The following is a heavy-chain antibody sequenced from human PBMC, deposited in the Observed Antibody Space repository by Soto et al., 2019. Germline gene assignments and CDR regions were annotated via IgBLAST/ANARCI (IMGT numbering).Heavy chain of an antibody. V-gene: IGHV3-23*01. D-gene: IGHD4-17*01. CDR3: AKDDYGAEDWREFDY. Sequence: EVQLLESGGGLVQPGGSLRLSCAASGLTFSNYAMTWVRQAPGKGLEWVSAISGSGHNTYYADSVKGRFTVSRDNSKSTLYLQMNSLRADDTTVYYCAKDDYGAEDWREFDYWGQGTLVTVSS. CDR1: GLTFSNYA. CDR2: ISGSGHNT. J-gene: IGHJ4*02.